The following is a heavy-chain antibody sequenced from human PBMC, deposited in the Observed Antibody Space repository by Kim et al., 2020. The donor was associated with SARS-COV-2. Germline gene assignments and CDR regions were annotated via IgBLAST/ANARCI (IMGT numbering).Heavy chain of an antibody. V-gene: IGHV4-34*01. CDR2: INHSGST. Sequence: SETLSLTCAVYGGSFSGYYWSWIRQPPGKGLEWIGEINHSGSTNYNPSLKSRVTISVDTSKNKFSLKLSSVTAADTAVYYCARGSYSSGWYFFPSLLGWFAPWGRGTLLTVSS. CDR3: ARGSYSSGWYFFPSLLGWFAP. J-gene: IGHJ5*02. D-gene: IGHD6-19*01. CDR1: GGSFSGYY.